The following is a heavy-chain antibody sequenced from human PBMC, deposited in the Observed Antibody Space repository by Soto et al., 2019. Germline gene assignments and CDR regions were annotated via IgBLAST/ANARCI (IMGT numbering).Heavy chain of an antibody. Sequence: PGGSLRLSCSASGFVFGNFAMFWVRQAPGKGLEWVSTIYAGGGTTHYADSVKGRFTISRDNSKSILYLQMNSLRAEDTAVYFCAKDLIRGDGYVDFDYWGRGTLVTVS. D-gene: IGHD5-12*01. CDR1: GFVFGNFA. J-gene: IGHJ4*02. CDR3: AKDLIRGDGYVDFDY. V-gene: IGHV3-23*01. CDR2: IYAGGGTT.